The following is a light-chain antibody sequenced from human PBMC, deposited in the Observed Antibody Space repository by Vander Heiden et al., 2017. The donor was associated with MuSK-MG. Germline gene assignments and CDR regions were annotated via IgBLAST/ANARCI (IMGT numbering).Light chain of an antibody. CDR3: SSYTSSSSRV. CDR2: DVS. CDR1: SSDVGGYNY. V-gene: IGLV2-14*03. J-gene: IGLJ1*01. Sequence: QSALTQPASVSGSPGQSITISCTGTSSDVGGYNYVSWYQQHPGKAPKLRIYDVSNRPSGVSNRFSGSKSGNTDSLTISGLQAEDEADYYCSSYTSSSSRVFGTGTKVTVL.